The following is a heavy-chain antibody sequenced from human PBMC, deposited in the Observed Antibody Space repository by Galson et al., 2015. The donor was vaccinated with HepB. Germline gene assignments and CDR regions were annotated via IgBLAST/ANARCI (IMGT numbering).Heavy chain of an antibody. CDR1: GGSFSRSS. CDR3: ARGGLPYAFDV. Sequence: LSLTCALYGGSFSRSSWSWFRQPPGKGLQWIGEITDRGRTTYNPSLKSRVTVSLDTSKNHISVYLTSVTAADTAVYYCARGGLPYAFDVWGQGTLVTVSP. V-gene: IGHV4-34*01. J-gene: IGHJ3*01. CDR2: ITDRGRT.